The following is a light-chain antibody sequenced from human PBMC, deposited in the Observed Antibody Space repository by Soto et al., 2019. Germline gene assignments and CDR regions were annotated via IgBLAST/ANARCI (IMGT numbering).Light chain of an antibody. J-gene: IGKJ4*01. Sequence: EIVLTQSPGTLSLSAGGGATLSCRASQSVSNNYLALYQQKPGQAPRLLIHGASSRATGIPDRFIGSGSGTDFTLTIRKLEPEDFAVYYCQQYCCSPLTFGGGTKVEI. CDR3: QQYCCSPLT. CDR1: QSVSNNY. CDR2: GAS. V-gene: IGKV3-20*01.